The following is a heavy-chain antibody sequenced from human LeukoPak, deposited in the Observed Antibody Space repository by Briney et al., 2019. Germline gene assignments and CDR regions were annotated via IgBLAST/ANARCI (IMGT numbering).Heavy chain of an antibody. CDR1: GGSFSGYY. D-gene: IGHD3-22*01. CDR2: INHSGST. V-gene: IGHV4-34*01. CDR3: ARNSLLRGKGDDY. J-gene: IGHJ4*02. Sequence: RASETLSLTCAVYGGSFSGYYWSWIRQPPGKGLEWIGEINHSGSTNYNPSLKSRVTISVDTSKNQFSLKLSSVTAADTAVYYCARNSLLRGKGDDYWGQGTLVTVSS.